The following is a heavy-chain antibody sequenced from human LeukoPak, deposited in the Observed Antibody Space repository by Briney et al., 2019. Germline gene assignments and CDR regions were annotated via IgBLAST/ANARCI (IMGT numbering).Heavy chain of an antibody. CDR3: ARVIRGGDGYSD. CDR2: ISSSSSSI. J-gene: IGHJ4*02. D-gene: IGHD5-24*01. V-gene: IGHV3-48*04. Sequence: PGGSLRLSCAASGFTFSSYSMNWVRQAPGKGLEWVSYISSSSSSIYYADSVKGRFTISRDNAKNSLYLQMNSLRAEDTAVYYCARVIRGGDGYSDWGQGTLVTVSS. CDR1: GFTFSSYS.